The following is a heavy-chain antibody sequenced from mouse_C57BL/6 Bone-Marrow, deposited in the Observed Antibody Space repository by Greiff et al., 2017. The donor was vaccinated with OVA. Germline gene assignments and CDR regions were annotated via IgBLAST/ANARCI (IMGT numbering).Heavy chain of an antibody. CDR1: GYTFTSYW. Sequence: QVQLQQPGAELVKPGASVKLSCTASGYTFTSYWMHWVKQRPGQGLEWIGMIHPNSGSTNYTAQFKSKATLTVDTSSTTAYMQLSSLTSDDSAVSYCARCWLLFYYYAMDYWGQGTSVTVSS. J-gene: IGHJ4*01. V-gene: IGHV1-64*01. D-gene: IGHD2-3*01. CDR3: ARCWLLFYYYAMDY. CDR2: IHPNSGST.